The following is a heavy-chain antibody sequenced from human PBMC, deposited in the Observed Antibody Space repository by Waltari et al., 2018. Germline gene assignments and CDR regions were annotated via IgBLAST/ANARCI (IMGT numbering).Heavy chain of an antibody. CDR2: VAPEDGET. Sequence: EVQLLQSGAELKEPGTTVRISCKVSGYTFSDYYIHWVQQAPGKGLRWMGLVAPEDGETIYADNFQGRVTISADTSTDTAFMELSSLRSEDTAVFYCATALGDSSSASRPFDFWGQGTMITVSS. D-gene: IGHD6-19*01. J-gene: IGHJ3*01. CDR3: ATALGDSSSASRPFDF. CDR1: GYTFSDYY. V-gene: IGHV1-69-2*01.